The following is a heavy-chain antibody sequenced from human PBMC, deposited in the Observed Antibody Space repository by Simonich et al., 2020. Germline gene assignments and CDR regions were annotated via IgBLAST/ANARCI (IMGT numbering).Heavy chain of an antibody. CDR2: IYYIGST. V-gene: IGHV4-39*01. CDR3: ARQRVLMVYAIDY. J-gene: IGHJ4*02. D-gene: IGHD2-8*01. CDR1: VGSISSSSYY. Sequence: QLQLQESGPGLVKPSETLSLTCTVSVGSISSSSYYWGGIRTPPGMGLEWIGGIYYIGSTYYNPSLKIRVTISVETAKNQFSLKLSSVTAADTAGYYCARQRVLMVYAIDYWGQGTLVTVSS.